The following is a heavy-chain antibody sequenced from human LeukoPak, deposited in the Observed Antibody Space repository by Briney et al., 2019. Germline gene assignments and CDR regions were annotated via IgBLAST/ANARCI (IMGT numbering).Heavy chain of an antibody. J-gene: IGHJ4*02. CDR3: ARQAGVY. CDR1: GFTFSSYA. V-gene: IGHV3-7*01. Sequence: RTGGSLRLSCAASGFTFSSYALSWVRQAPGKGLEWVANINQDGSEKYYVDSVKGRFTISRDNAKDSLYLQMNSLRVEDTAVYYCARQAGVYWGQGTLVTVSS. CDR2: INQDGSEK.